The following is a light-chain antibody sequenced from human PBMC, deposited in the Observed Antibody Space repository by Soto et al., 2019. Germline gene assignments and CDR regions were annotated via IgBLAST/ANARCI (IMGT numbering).Light chain of an antibody. V-gene: IGKV3-20*01. Sequence: EIVLTQSPAPLSVSAGERATLSCRASQSVSSNLAWYQQKPGQAPRLLIYGASSRATGIPDRFSGSGSGTDFTLTISRLEPEDFAVYYCQQYGSSPGTFGQGTKVDIK. CDR3: QQYGSSPGT. CDR2: GAS. J-gene: IGKJ1*01. CDR1: QSVSSN.